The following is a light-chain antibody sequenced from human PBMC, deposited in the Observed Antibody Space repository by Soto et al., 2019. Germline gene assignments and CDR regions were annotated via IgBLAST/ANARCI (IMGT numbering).Light chain of an antibody. CDR3: SSYTSTSTPCV. J-gene: IGLJ1*01. V-gene: IGLV2-8*01. Sequence: QSVLTQPPSASGSPGQSVTISCTGTSSDVGAYNYVSWYRQYPGKAPKLLIFEVTSRPSGVPDRFSGSKSGNTASLTVSGLQAEDEADYYCSSYTSTSTPCVFGTGTKVTVL. CDR2: EVT. CDR1: SSDVGAYNY.